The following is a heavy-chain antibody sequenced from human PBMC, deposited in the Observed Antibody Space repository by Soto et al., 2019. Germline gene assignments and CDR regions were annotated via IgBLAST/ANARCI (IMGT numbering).Heavy chain of an antibody. CDR2: IYYSGNT. Sequence: SETLSLTCTVSGGSISSGGSYWGWIRQPPGKGLEWIGYIYYSGNTYFNPSLKSRVTLSVDTSKNQFSLNLSSVTAADTAVYYCVRYCSTTKCPFDYWGQGTLVTVPQ. V-gene: IGHV4-30-4*01. CDR3: VRYCSTTKCPFDY. D-gene: IGHD2-2*01. CDR1: GGSISSGGSY. J-gene: IGHJ4*02.